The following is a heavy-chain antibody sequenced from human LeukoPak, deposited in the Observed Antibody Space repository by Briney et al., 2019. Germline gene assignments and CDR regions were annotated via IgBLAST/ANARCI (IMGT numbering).Heavy chain of an antibody. D-gene: IGHD6-13*01. V-gene: IGHV4-34*01. J-gene: IGHJ4*02. CDR1: GGSFSGYY. Sequence: SETLSLTCAVYGGSFSGYYWSWIRKPPGKGLEWIGEINHSGSTNYNPSLKSRVTISVDTSKNQFSLKLSSVTAADTAVYYCARPYSSSWTRRYYFDYWGQGTLVTVSS. CDR2: INHSGST. CDR3: ARPYSSSWTRRYYFDY.